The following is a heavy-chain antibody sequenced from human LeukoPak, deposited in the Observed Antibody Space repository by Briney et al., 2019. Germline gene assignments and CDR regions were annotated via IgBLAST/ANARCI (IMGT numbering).Heavy chain of an antibody. Sequence: GGSLRLSCAASGFTFSSYEMNWVRQAPGKGLEWVPYISSSGSTIYYADSVKGRFTISRDNAKNSLYLQMNSLRAEDTAVYYCARVGRRGDYFDYWGQGTLVTVSS. V-gene: IGHV3-48*03. J-gene: IGHJ4*02. D-gene: IGHD3-10*01. CDR3: ARVGRRGDYFDY. CDR2: ISSSGSTI. CDR1: GFTFSSYE.